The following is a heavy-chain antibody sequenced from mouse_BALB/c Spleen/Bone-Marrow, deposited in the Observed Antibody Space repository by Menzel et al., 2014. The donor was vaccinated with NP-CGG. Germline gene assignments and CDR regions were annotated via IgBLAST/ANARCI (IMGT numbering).Heavy chain of an antibody. CDR3: ARDYYGSSYFDY. V-gene: IGHV2-9*02. CDR1: GFSLTSYG. CDR2: IWAGGST. D-gene: IGHD1-1*01. Sequence: VQVVESGPGLVAPSQSLSITCTASGFSLTSYGVHWVRQPPGKGLEWLGVIWAGGSTNYNSALMSRLSISKDNSKSQVFLKMNSLQTDDTAMYYCARDYYGSSYFDYWGQGTTLTISS. J-gene: IGHJ2*01.